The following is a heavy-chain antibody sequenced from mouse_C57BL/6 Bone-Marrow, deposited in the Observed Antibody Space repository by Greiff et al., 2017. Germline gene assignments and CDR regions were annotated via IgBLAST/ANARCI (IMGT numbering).Heavy chain of an antibody. V-gene: IGHV1-55*01. D-gene: IGHD1-1*01. CDR3: ARGNYYVDD. J-gene: IGHJ4*01. CDR1: GYNFTSYW. Sequence: QVQLQQPGAELVKPGASVKMSCKASGYNFTSYWITWVKQRPGQGLEWIGDISPGSGSTNYNEKLKRKATMPVDTSSSPAYRQLSSLTSEGSAFYYCARGNYYVDDGGQGTSVTVSS. CDR2: ISPGSGST.